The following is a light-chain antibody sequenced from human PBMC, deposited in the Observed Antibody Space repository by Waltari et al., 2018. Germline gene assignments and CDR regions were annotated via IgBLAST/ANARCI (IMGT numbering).Light chain of an antibody. Sequence: QSVLAQPPSASATPGQGVTVSCSGRSSNIGRNGVSWYQQVPGTAPKLLIHTDNQRPSGVPDRFSGSKSGTSASLAISGLQSEDEAHYYCAAWDDSLNGRVFGGGTEVTVL. CDR3: AAWDDSLNGRV. J-gene: IGLJ3*02. V-gene: IGLV1-44*01. CDR1: SSNIGRNG. CDR2: TDN.